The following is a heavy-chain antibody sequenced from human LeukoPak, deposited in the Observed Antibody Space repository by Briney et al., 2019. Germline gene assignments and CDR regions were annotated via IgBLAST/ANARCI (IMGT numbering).Heavy chain of an antibody. CDR2: IIPILGIA. D-gene: IGHD2-21*02. J-gene: IGHJ4*02. CDR3: ARSPLGVVTAPQPYYFDY. CDR1: GGTFSSYT. V-gene: IGHV1-69*02. Sequence: SVKVSCKASGGTFSSYTISWVRQAPGQGLEWMGRIIPILGIANYAQKFQGRVTITADKSTSTAYMELSSLRSEDTAVYYCARSPLGVVTAPQPYYFDYWGREPWSPSPQ.